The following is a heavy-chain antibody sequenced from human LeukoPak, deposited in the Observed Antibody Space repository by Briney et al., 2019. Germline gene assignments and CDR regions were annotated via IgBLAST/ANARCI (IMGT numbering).Heavy chain of an antibody. J-gene: IGHJ4*02. D-gene: IGHD6-6*01. V-gene: IGHV4-38-2*02. Sequence: SETLSLTCTVSGYSISSGYYWGWIRQPPGKGLEWIGSIYHSGSTYYNPSLKSRVTISVDTSKNQFSLKLSSVTAADTAVYYCASIPSYYFDYWGQGTLVTVSS. CDR3: ASIPSYYFDY. CDR1: GYSISSGYY. CDR2: IYHSGST.